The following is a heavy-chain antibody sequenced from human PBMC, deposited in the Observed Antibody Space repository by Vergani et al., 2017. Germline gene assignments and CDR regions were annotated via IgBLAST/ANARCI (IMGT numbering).Heavy chain of an antibody. Sequence: QLVESGGGWVQPGGSLRLSCVVSGFDFSSYIMNWVRQAPGKGLEWVSFVSTGTKSQSYAESVKGRFTISRDSAKNSLYLQMDSLRAEDTAVYYCAREYSSTSGRAFDFWGQGTTVTFSS. CDR2: VSTGTKSQ. J-gene: IGHJ3*01. D-gene: IGHD2-2*01. V-gene: IGHV3-48*01. CDR1: GFDFSSYI. CDR3: AREYSSTSGRAFDF.